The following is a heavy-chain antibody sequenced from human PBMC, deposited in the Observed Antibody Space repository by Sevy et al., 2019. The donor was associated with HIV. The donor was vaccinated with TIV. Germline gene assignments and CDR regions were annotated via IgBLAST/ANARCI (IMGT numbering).Heavy chain of an antibody. V-gene: IGHV3-30*18. CDR1: GFTFSSYG. Sequence: GGSLRLSCAASGFTFSSYGMHWVRQAPGKGLEWVAVISYHGSNTYYADSVKGRFTISRDNSKNTLYLQMNSLRAEDTAVYYCAKAGSVAAAGYYFDYWGQGTLVTVSS. J-gene: IGHJ4*02. CDR3: AKAGSVAAAGYYFDY. D-gene: IGHD6-13*01. CDR2: ISYHGSNT.